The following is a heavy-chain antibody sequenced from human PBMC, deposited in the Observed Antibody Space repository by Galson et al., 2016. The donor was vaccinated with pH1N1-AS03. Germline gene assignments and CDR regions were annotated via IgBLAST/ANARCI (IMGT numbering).Heavy chain of an antibody. Sequence: SVKVSCKASGYIFSDYYMHWVRQAPGQGLEWMAWININDGVTNYAQKFHGRVTMSRDTSISTAYMELSRLGSDDTAVYYCARGLKSMLRGVIDNYYGMDVWGRGTTVTLSS. CDR1: GYIFSDYY. V-gene: IGHV1-2*02. CDR3: ARGLKSMLRGVIDNYYGMDV. D-gene: IGHD3-10*01. J-gene: IGHJ6*02. CDR2: ININDGVT.